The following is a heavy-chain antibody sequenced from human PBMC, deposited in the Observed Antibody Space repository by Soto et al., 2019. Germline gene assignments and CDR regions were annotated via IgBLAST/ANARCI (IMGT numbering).Heavy chain of an antibody. CDR1: GYPLTDFY. CDR3: AREGGAAPGARREWYLDL. J-gene: IGHJ2*01. Sequence: QVQLVQSGAEVKKPGASVTVSCKTSGYPLTDFYIHWVRQAPGQGLEWMAWINPHTGDTNTALKFQGRVTRTGETSINTAFMELTRLSSDDTAVYYCAREGGAAPGARREWYLDLWGRGTLVSVSS. V-gene: IGHV1-2*02. CDR2: INPHTGDT. D-gene: IGHD6-25*01.